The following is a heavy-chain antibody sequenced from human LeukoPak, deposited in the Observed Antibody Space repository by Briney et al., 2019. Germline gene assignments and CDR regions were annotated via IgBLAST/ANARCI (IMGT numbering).Heavy chain of an antibody. D-gene: IGHD3-16*01. Sequence: PGGSLRLSCAASGFTFSSHGMHWVRQAPGKGLEWVAVIWFDGTNKYYADSVKGRFTISRDNSKNTLYLQMTSLRADDTAVYYCARDRVSRYFDCWGQGALVTVSS. CDR3: ARDRVSRYFDC. CDR2: IWFDGTNK. V-gene: IGHV3-33*01. CDR1: GFTFSSHG. J-gene: IGHJ4*02.